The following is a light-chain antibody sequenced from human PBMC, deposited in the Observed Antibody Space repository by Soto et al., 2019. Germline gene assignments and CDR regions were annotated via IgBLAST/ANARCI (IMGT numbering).Light chain of an antibody. CDR1: SSDVGGYNY. J-gene: IGLJ1*01. CDR2: EVS. CDR3: SSYTSSSKNV. Sequence: QSALTQPASVSGSPGQSITISCTGTSSDVGGYNYVSWYQQHPGKAPKLRIYEVSNRPSGVSNRFSGSKSGNTASLTISGLQAEDEADYYCSSYTSSSKNVFGTGTKLTVL. V-gene: IGLV2-14*01.